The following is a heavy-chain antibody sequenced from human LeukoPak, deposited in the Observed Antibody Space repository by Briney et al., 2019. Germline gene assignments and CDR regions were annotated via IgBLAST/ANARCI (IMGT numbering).Heavy chain of an antibody. J-gene: IGHJ5*02. V-gene: IGHV4-38-2*02. D-gene: IGHD3-9*01. CDR2: IYHSGST. CDR3: ARVLYYDVLTGYYINGWFDP. CDR1: AYSIRSGYF. Sequence: AETLFLACTVSAYSIRSGYFWGWIRQPPGKGLEWIACIYHSGSTYYNTSLKSRVTISVDTSKNQFSLKLTSVTAADTAVYYCARVLYYDVLTGYYINGWFDPWGQGTLVTVSS.